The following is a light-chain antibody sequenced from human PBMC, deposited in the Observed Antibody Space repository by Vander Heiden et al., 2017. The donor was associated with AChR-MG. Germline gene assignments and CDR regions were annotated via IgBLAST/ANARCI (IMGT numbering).Light chain of an antibody. J-gene: IGKJ4*01. Sequence: DIQMTQSPSSLSASVGDRVTITCRASQSISSYLNWYQQKPGKAPKLLIYAASSLQSGVPSWFSGSGSGTDFTLTISSLQPEDFATYYCQQSDSTLALTFGGGTKVEIK. CDR1: QSISSY. CDR2: AAS. V-gene: IGKV1-39*01. CDR3: QQSDSTLALT.